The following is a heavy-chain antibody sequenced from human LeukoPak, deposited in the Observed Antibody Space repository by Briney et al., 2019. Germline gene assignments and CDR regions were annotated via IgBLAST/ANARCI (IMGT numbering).Heavy chain of an antibody. J-gene: IGHJ4*02. Sequence: GGSLRLSCAASGFTFSSHAMSWVRQAPGKGLEWVSTVSGSGGSTYYANSVKGRFTISRDNSKSTLYLQINSLRAEDSAVYYCAKDACVGDCNYHFDYWGQGTLVPVSS. CDR2: VSGSGGST. CDR1: GFTFSSHA. V-gene: IGHV3-23*01. CDR3: AKDACVGDCNYHFDY. D-gene: IGHD2-21*02.